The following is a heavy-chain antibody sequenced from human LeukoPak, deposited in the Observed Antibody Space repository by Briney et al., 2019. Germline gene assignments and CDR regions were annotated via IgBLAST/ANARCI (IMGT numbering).Heavy chain of an antibody. CDR2: IRYDGSNK. J-gene: IGHJ4*02. CDR1: GFTFSSYG. D-gene: IGHD2-2*01. V-gene: IGHV3-30*02. Sequence: PGGSLRLSCAASGFTFSSYGMHWVRQAPGKGLEWVAFIRYDGSNKYYADSVKGRFTISRDNSKNTLYLQMNSLRAEDTAVYYCANARRWGLEVPAAPDYWGQGTLVTVSS. CDR3: ANARRWGLEVPAAPDY.